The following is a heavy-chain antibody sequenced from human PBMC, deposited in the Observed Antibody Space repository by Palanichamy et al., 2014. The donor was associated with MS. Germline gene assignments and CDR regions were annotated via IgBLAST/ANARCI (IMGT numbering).Heavy chain of an antibody. CDR2: ISGRGGST. D-gene: IGHD4-17*01. Sequence: EVQLVESGGGLVQPGGSLRLSCAASGFTFSNYGTGWVRQAPGKGLEWVSGISGRGGSTYADAVKGRFTISRDNSKNTLYLQMNSLRAEDTAVYYCAGRPGEQPYYFDYWGQGTLVTVSS. V-gene: IGHV3-23*04. CDR1: GFTFSNYG. J-gene: IGHJ4*02. CDR3: AGRPGEQPYYFDY.